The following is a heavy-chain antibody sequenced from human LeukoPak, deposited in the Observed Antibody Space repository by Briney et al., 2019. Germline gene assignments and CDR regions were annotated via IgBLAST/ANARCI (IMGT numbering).Heavy chain of an antibody. V-gene: IGHV1-69*04. CDR3: ATDRGIAAAGRNDAFDI. J-gene: IGHJ3*02. D-gene: IGHD6-13*01. Sequence: AASVKVSCKASGGTFSSYAISWVRQAPGQGLEWMGRIIPILGIANYAQKFQGRVTITADKSTSTAYMELSSLRSEDTAVYYCATDRGIAAAGRNDAFDIWGQGTMVTVSS. CDR2: IIPILGIA. CDR1: GGTFSSYA.